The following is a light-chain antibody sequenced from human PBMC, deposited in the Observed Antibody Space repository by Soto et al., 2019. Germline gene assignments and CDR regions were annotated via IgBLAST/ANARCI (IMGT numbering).Light chain of an antibody. CDR2: SGN. CDR1: SSNVGSYT. Sequence: QSALTQPPSASGTPRQRVTISCSGSSSNVGSYTVYWYQQLPGTAPKVLIYSGNRRPSGVPARFSGSKSGTSASLAISGLQSEDEADYYCAAWDDSLNGVVFGGGTQLTV. CDR3: AAWDDSLNGVV. V-gene: IGLV1-44*01. J-gene: IGLJ2*01.